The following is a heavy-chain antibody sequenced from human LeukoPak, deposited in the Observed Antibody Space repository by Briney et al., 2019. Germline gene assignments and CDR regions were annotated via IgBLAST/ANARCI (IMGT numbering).Heavy chain of an antibody. D-gene: IGHD2-2*02. Sequence: GGSLRLSCAASGFIFSNYGMHWVRQAPGKGLEWVAFIRSGGSHEFYADSVKGRFTISRDNFRNTLYLQMRSLGYEDTAVYYCVRDWGYCRSTSCYTFDYWGQGTLVTASS. CDR3: VRDWGYCRSTSCYTFDY. J-gene: IGHJ4*02. CDR1: GFIFSNYG. V-gene: IGHV3-30*02. CDR2: IRSGGSHE.